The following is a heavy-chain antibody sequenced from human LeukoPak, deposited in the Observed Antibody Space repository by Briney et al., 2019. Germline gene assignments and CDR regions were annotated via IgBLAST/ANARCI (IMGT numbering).Heavy chain of an antibody. D-gene: IGHD6-13*01. CDR1: RYTFTGYY. J-gene: IGHJ6*03. Sequence: ASVKVSCKASRYTFTGYYLHWVRQAPGQGLEWMGWINPNSGGTNYAQKFQGRVTMTRETSISTAYMELSRLRSDDTAVYYCARGSGSSWSPGLGGYYMDVWGKGTTVTVSS. CDR2: INPNSGGT. CDR3: ARGSGSSWSPGLGGYYMDV. V-gene: IGHV1-2*02.